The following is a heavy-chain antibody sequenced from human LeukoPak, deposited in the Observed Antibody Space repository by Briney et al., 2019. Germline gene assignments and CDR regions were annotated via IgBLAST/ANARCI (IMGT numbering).Heavy chain of an antibody. CDR3: ARDLLSPAPDYFDA. D-gene: IGHD2-2*01. CDR2: MSSAGAIK. J-gene: IGHJ4*02. CDR1: GFTFSTSV. Sequence: GGSLRLSCAASGFTFSTSVVHWVRQAPGKGLEWVAVMSSAGAIKIYTDSVKGRFSISRDNSKNTLFLQMNSVRGDNRDVYYCARDLLSPAPDYFDAWGQGTLVTVSS. V-gene: IGHV3-30-3*01.